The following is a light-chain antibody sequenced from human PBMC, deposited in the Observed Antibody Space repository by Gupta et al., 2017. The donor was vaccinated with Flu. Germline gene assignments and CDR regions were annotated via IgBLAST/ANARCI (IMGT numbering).Light chain of an antibody. CDR2: WAS. V-gene: IGKV4-1*01. Sequence: DIVMTQSPDSLAVSLGERATINCKSSQNILHNSNNKNYLAWYQQKPGQPPKLLIYWASTRESGVPDRFSGSGSGTDFTLTISSLQAEDVAVYYCQQDDSTLYSFGQGTKLEIK. CDR1: QNILHNSNNKNY. CDR3: QQDDSTLYS. J-gene: IGKJ2*03.